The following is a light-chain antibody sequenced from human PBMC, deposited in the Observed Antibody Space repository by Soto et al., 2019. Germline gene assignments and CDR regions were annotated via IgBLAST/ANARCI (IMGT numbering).Light chain of an antibody. CDR2: DVT. J-gene: IGLJ1*01. CDR1: SSDVDGYDF. Sequence: QSVLTQPASVSGSPGQSITISCTGTSSDVDGYDFVSWYQQHPGKAPKLMIYDVTNRPSGVSDRFSGSKSGNTASLTISGLQAEDEADYYCSSYISSSTPYVFGTGTKATVL. V-gene: IGLV2-14*01. CDR3: SSYISSSTPYV.